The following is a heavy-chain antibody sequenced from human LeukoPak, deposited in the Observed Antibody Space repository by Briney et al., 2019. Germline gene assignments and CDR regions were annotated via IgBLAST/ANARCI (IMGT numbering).Heavy chain of an antibody. V-gene: IGHV3-23*01. D-gene: IGHD4-17*01. CDR3: AKGGGYSDHATKN. CDR1: GFTFSSYA. J-gene: IGHJ4*02. CDR2: ISSGGGII. Sequence: GGSLRLSCAASGFTFSSYAMSWVRQAPGRGLDWVSTISSGGGIINYADSVRGRFTIARDNSKNTLYLQMNSLSAEDTAVYYCAKGGGYSDHATKNWGQGILVTVSS.